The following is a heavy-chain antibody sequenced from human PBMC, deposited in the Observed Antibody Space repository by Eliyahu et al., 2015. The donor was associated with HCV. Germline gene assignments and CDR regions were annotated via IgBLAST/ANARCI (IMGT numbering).Heavy chain of an antibody. Sequence: EVQLVESGGGLVKPGGSLRLSCAASGFTFSSNSMNWVRQAPGKGLEWVSSISSSSSYIYYADSVKGRFTISRDNAKNSLYLQMNSLRAEDTAVYYCARDRGYSYGPGGMDVWGQGTTVTVSS. J-gene: IGHJ6*02. CDR1: GFTFSSNS. D-gene: IGHD5-18*01. CDR2: ISSSSSYI. CDR3: ARDRGYSYGPGGMDV. V-gene: IGHV3-21*01.